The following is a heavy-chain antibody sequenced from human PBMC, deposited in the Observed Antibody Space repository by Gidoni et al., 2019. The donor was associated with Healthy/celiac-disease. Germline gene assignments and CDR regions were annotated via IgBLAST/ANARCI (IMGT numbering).Heavy chain of an antibody. V-gene: IGHV3-23*01. J-gene: IGHJ4*02. CDR2: ISGSGGST. D-gene: IGHD5-12*01. CDR3: AGGYTGQVTPSIDY. Sequence: APGKGMEWVSAISGSGGSTYYADSVKGRFTISRDNSKNTLYLQMNSLRAEDPAVYYCAGGYTGQVTPSIDYWGQGTLVTVSS.